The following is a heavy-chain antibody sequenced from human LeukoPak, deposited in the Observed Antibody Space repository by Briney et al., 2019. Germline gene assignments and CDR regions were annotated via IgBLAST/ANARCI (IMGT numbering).Heavy chain of an antibody. Sequence: PSETLSLTCSVSGGSMSSHYWSWIRQPPGKGLEWIGYIYYSGKTYYNPSLQSRVTISVDTSKNHFSLRLTSVTAADTAIYSCARLLDNDSSGDPDTFDMWGQGTMVTVSS. V-gene: IGHV4-59*11. D-gene: IGHD3-22*01. CDR1: GGSMSSHY. J-gene: IGHJ3*02. CDR3: ARLLDNDSSGDPDTFDM. CDR2: IYYSGKT.